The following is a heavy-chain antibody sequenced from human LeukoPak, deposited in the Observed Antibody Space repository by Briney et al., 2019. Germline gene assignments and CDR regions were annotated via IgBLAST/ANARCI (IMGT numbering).Heavy chain of an antibody. CDR2: INHSGST. Sequence: PSETLSLTCAVYGGSFSGYYWSWLRQPPGKGLEWIGEINHSGSTNYNPSLKSRVTISVDTSKNQFSLKLSSVTAADTAVYYCARGPGYCSGGSCYEGSYWGQGTLVTVSS. V-gene: IGHV4-34*01. D-gene: IGHD2-15*01. CDR3: ARGPGYCSGGSCYEGSY. J-gene: IGHJ4*02. CDR1: GGSFSGYY.